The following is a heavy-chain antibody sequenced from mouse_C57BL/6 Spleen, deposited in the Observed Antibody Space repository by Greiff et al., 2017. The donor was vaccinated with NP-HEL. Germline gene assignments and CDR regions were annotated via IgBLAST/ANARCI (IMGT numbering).Heavy chain of an antibody. CDR1: GYAFSSSW. D-gene: IGHD2-2*01. CDR3: ARTMVTTGYWYFDV. J-gene: IGHJ1*03. Sequence: VQLQQSGPELVKPGASVKISCKASGYAFSSSWMNWVKQRPGKGLEWIGRIYPGDGDTNYNGKFKGKATLTADKSSSTAYMQLSSLTSEDSAVYFCARTMVTTGYWYFDVWGTGTTVTVSS. CDR2: IYPGDGDT. V-gene: IGHV1-82*01.